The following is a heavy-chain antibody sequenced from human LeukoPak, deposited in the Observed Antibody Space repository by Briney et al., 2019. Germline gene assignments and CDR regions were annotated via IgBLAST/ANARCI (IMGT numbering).Heavy chain of an antibody. CDR2: IYPGDSDT. D-gene: IGHD5-24*01. V-gene: IGHV5-51*01. CDR1: GYIFTSYW. J-gene: IGHJ4*02. Sequence: GASLKISCKGSGYIFTSYWIGWVRPLPGKGLEWMGIIYPGDSDTRYSPSFQGQVTISADKSISTAYLQWSSLKASDTAMYYCARCRDGYSFDYWGQGTLVTVSS. CDR3: ARCRDGYSFDY.